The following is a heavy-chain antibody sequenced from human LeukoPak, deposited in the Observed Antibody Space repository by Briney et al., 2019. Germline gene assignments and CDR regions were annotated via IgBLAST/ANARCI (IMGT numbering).Heavy chain of an antibody. CDR2: INTDGSST. CDR1: GFTFSSYW. CDR3: ARVRFYYYDSSGYYGRDDY. Sequence: PGGSLRLSCAASGFTFSSYWMHWVRQAPGKGLVWVSRINTDGSSTNYADSVKGRFTISRDNAKNTLYLQMNSLRAEDTAVYYCARVRFYYYDSSGYYGRDDYWGQGTLVTVSS. V-gene: IGHV3-74*01. D-gene: IGHD3-22*01. J-gene: IGHJ4*02.